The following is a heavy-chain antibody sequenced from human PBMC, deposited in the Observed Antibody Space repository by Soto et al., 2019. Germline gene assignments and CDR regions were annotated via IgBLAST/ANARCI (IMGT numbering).Heavy chain of an antibody. CDR2: IYYSGST. D-gene: IGHD4-17*01. Sequence: PSETLSLTCTVSGGSISSSSYYWGWIRQPPGKGLEWIGTIYYSGSTYYNPSLKSRVTISVDTSKNQFSLKLSSVTAADTAVYYCARRYGGSQSDYWGQGTVVTVSS. CDR3: ARRYGGSQSDY. V-gene: IGHV4-39*01. CDR1: GGSISSSSYY. J-gene: IGHJ4*02.